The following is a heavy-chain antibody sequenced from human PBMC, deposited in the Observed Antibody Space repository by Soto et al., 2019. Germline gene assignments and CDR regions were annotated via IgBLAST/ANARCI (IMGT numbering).Heavy chain of an antibody. CDR3: AKGGAIVAAGTRVYLYNAIDV. CDR2: INPNSGDT. CDR1: GYTFTGYY. V-gene: IGHV1-2*02. Sequence: ASVKVSCKASGYTFTGYYVHWVRQAPGQGLEWMGWINPNSGDTYLAQRFQGRVTMNRDTSIGTAYMELRGLTSDDTAEYYCAKGGAIVAAGTRVYLYNAIDVWGQGTTVTVSS. D-gene: IGHD1-26*01. J-gene: IGHJ6*02.